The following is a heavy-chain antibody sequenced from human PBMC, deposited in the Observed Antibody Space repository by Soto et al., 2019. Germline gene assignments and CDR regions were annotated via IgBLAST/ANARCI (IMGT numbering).Heavy chain of an antibody. V-gene: IGHV3-74*01. CDR3: ARDPGYGSGSFNWFDP. J-gene: IGHJ5*02. D-gene: IGHD3-10*01. CDR2: INSDGSST. Sequence: EVQLVESGGGLVQPGGSLRLSCAASGFTFSSYWMHWVRQAPGKGRVWVSRINSDGSSTSYADSVKGRFTISRDNAKNTLYLQMNSLRAEDTAVYYCARDPGYGSGSFNWFDPWGQGTLVTVSS. CDR1: GFTFSSYW.